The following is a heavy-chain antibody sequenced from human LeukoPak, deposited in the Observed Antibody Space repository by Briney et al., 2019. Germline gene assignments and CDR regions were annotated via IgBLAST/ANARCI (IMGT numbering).Heavy chain of an antibody. V-gene: IGHV3-48*01. J-gene: IGHJ3*02. CDR3: ARGKPAFDI. CDR2: IGISSSTI. Sequence: PGGSLRLSCAASGFTVSSNYMSWVRQAPGKGLEWVSYIGISSSTIYYADSVKGRFTISRDNAKNSLYLQMNSLRAEDTAVYYCARGKPAFDIWGQGTMVTVSS. CDR1: GFTVSSNY.